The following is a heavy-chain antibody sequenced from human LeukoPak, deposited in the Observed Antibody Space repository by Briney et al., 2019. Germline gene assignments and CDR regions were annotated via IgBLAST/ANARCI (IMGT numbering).Heavy chain of an antibody. D-gene: IGHD5-12*01. CDR1: GLTFSSHW. CDR3: ARAGYPSGWFDP. V-gene: IGHV3-74*01. Sequence: QSGGSLRLSCAASGLTFSSHWMHWVRQAPGKGLVWVSRITNDGSSTTYADSVKGRFTISRDNAKNMLYLQVNSLRAEDTAVYYCARAGYPSGWFDPWGQGTLVTVSS. J-gene: IGHJ5*02. CDR2: ITNDGSST.